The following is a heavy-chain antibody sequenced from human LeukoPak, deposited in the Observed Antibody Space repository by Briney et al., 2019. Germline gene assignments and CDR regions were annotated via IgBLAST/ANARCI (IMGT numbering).Heavy chain of an antibody. CDR3: ARHGRYLTANWFDP. CDR1: GYSFTSYW. D-gene: IGHD1-14*01. V-gene: IGHV5-10-1*01. CDR2: IDPSDSYT. Sequence: GESLKISCKGSGYSFTSYWISWVRQMPGKGLEWMGRIDPSDSYTNYSPSFQGHVTISADKSISTAYLRWSGLKASDTAMYYCARHGRYLTANWFDPWGQGTLVTVSS. J-gene: IGHJ5*02.